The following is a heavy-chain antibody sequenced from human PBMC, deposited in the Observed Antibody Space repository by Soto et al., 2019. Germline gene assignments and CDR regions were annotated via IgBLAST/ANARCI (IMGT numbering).Heavy chain of an antibody. Sequence: QVQLVESGGGAVQPGRSLRLSCAASGFTFSTYGMRWVRQAPGKGLEWVALISYDGSNKYYADSVKGRFTISRDNSKNTLYLQMNSLRAEDTAVYYCARQNHGYVRAFDIWGQGTMVTVSS. J-gene: IGHJ3*02. CDR3: ARQNHGYVRAFDI. CDR2: ISYDGSNK. CDR1: GFTFSTYG. D-gene: IGHD5-12*01. V-gene: IGHV3-30*03.